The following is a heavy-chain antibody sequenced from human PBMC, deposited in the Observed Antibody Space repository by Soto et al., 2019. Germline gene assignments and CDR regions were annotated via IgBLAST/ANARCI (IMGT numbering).Heavy chain of an antibody. CDR3: ARDLDGSGSYYPGS. D-gene: IGHD3-10*01. J-gene: IGHJ4*02. Sequence: GASVRVSCKASGYTFTSCGISWGRPAPGQGLGWGGWINTYSGNKNYAQKFQGRVTMTTDTSASTAYMEVRSLRSDDTAVYYCARDLDGSGSYYPGSWGQGTLVTVSS. V-gene: IGHV1-18*01. CDR1: GYTFTSCG. CDR2: INTYSGNK.